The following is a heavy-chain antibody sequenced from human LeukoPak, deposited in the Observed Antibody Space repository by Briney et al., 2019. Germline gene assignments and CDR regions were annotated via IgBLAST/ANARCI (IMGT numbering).Heavy chain of an antibody. CDR2: IHHSGTT. Sequence: SETLSLTCTVSGYSIGSGYFWGWIRQSPGKGLEWIGTIHHSGTTYYNPSLKSRVTISVDTSKNQFSLKLSSVTAADTAVYYCARGGYSSSWYLFDYWGQGTLVTVSS. CDR1: GYSIGSGYF. CDR3: ARGGYSSSWYLFDY. D-gene: IGHD6-13*01. V-gene: IGHV4-38-2*02. J-gene: IGHJ4*02.